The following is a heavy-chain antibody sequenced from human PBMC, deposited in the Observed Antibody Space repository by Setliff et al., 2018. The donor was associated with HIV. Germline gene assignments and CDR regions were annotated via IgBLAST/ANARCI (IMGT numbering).Heavy chain of an antibody. CDR1: GGSISSNNW. J-gene: IGHJ6*03. CDR2: IYYSGNT. V-gene: IGHV4-4*02. Sequence: SETLSLTCAVSGGSISSNNWWSWVRQPPGKGLEWIGEIYYSGNTNYNPSLKSRVTMSVDKPKNHLSLKLSSVTAADTGVYYCARHRDPPGSRWIFYYYYMDLWGGGTTVTVSS. D-gene: IGHD6-13*01. CDR3: ARHRDPPGSRWIFYYYYMDL.